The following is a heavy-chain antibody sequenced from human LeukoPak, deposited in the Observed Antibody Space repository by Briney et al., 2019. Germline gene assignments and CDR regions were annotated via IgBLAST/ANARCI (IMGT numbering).Heavy chain of an antibody. CDR1: GGSFSGYY. J-gene: IGHJ5*02. CDR3: ARVPTYYDILTGYYFLGDWFDP. Sequence: TSETLSLTCAVYGGSFSGYYWSWIRQPPGKGLEWIGEINHSGSTNYNPSLKSRVTISVDTSKNQFSLKLSSVTAADTAVYYCARVPTYYDILTGYYFLGDWFDPWGQGTLVTVSS. D-gene: IGHD3-9*01. CDR2: INHSGST. V-gene: IGHV4-34*01.